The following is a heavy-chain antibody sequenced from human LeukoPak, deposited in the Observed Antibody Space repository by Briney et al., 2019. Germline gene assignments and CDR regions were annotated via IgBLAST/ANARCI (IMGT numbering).Heavy chain of an antibody. D-gene: IGHD4-17*01. J-gene: IGHJ4*02. CDR1: GYTFTSYG. CDR3: ATVFAGSTTVTTDY. Sequence: ASVKVSCKASGYTFTSYGISWMRQAPGQGLEWMGWISAYNGNTNYAQKLQGRVTMTTDTSTSTAYMELRSLRSDDTAVYYCATVFAGSTTVTTDYWGQGTLVTVSS. V-gene: IGHV1-18*01. CDR2: ISAYNGNT.